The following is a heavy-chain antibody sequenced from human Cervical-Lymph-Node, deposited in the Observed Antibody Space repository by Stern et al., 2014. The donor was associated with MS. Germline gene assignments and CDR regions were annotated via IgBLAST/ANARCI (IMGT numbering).Heavy chain of an antibody. CDR3: AKPGGSSHFDY. CDR1: GYSFSNHW. V-gene: IGHV5-51*03. J-gene: IGHJ4*02. CDR2: IYPTDSDT. Sequence: EVQLVQSGAEVKKPGESLKISCKGSGYSFSNHWIGWMRQMPGKGLEWMGMIYPTDSDTRYSPSFQGQVTISVDTSISTAYLQWSSLKASDTAIYYCAKPGGSSHFDYWGQGTLVTVSS. D-gene: IGHD1-14*01.